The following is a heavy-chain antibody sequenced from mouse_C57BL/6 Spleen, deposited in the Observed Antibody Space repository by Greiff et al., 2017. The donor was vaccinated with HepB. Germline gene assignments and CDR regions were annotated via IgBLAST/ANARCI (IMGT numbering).Heavy chain of an antibody. J-gene: IGHJ1*03. D-gene: IGHD1-1*01. CDR3: ARRYGSSYWYFDV. CDR1: GFTFSSYA. V-gene: IGHV5-4*03. Sequence: EVKLVESGGGLVKPGGSLKLSCAASGFTFSSYAMSWVRQTPEKRLEWVATISDGGSYTYYPDNVKGRFTISRDHAKNNLYLQMSHLKSEDTAMYYCARRYGSSYWYFDVWGTGTTVTVSS. CDR2: ISDGGSYT.